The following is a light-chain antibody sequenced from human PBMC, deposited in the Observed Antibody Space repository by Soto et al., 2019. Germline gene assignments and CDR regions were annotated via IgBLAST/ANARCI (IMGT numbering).Light chain of an antibody. Sequence: EIVLTQSPATLSLSPGERATPSCRASQSVSGNYLAWYLQKPGQAPRLLIYDKSSRAPGVPARSSGSGTGTDFTLTINSLQSEDVGVYYCQQYNNWPPSTFGQGTRLEIK. CDR1: QSVSGN. J-gene: IGKJ5*01. CDR2: DKS. CDR3: QQYNNWPPST. V-gene: IGKV3-15*01.